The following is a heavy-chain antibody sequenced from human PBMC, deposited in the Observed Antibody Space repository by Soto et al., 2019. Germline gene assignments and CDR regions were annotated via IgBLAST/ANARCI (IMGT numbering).Heavy chain of an antibody. CDR1: GYSFTSYW. J-gene: IGHJ4*02. V-gene: IGHV5-51*01. Sequence: GESLKISCKGSGYSFTSYWIGWVRQMPGKGLEWMGIIYPGDSDTRYSPSFQGQVTISADKSISTAYLQWSSLKASDTAMYYCARSLPNGFYTYALDYWGQGTLVTVS. CDR3: ARSLPNGFYTYALDY. D-gene: IGHD3-3*01. CDR2: IYPGDSDT.